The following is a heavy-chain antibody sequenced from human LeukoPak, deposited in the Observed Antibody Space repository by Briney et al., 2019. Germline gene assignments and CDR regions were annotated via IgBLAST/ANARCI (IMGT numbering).Heavy chain of an antibody. CDR1: GFTVSSNY. V-gene: IGHV3-48*02. CDR3: ARWFTSGRGFFDY. CDR2: ISSSSTII. D-gene: IGHD6-19*01. Sequence: GGSLRLSCAASGFTVSSNYMNWVRQAPGKGLEWVSYISSSSTIIYYADSVKGRFTISRDNAKNSLYLQMNSLRDEDTAVYYCARWFTSGRGFFDYWGQGILVTVSS. J-gene: IGHJ4*02.